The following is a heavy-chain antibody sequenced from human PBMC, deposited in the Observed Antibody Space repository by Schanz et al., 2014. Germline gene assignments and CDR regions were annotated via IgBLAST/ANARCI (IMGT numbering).Heavy chain of an antibody. D-gene: IGHD3-22*01. V-gene: IGHV3-7*01. J-gene: IGHJ4*02. CDR1: GFTVRSYA. Sequence: VQLVESGGGVVQPGRSLRLSCAASGFTVRSYAMHWVRQAPGKGLEWVANINQDGSDKSYVGSVKGRFTISRDNAKNSLYLQMNSLRAEDTAVYYCARDKGGYYPFDYWGQGSLVTVSS. CDR3: ARDKGGYYPFDY. CDR2: INQDGSDK.